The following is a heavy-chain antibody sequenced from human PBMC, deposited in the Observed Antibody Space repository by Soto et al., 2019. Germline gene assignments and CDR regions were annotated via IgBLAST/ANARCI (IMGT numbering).Heavy chain of an antibody. CDR3: ARASQDNSSGYYPFDY. V-gene: IGHV4-34*01. D-gene: IGHD3-22*01. CDR1: GGSFSGYY. Sequence: SETLSLTCAVYGGSFSGYYWSWIRQPPGKGLEWIGEINHSGSTNYNPSLKSRVTISVDTSKNQFSLKLSSVTAADTAVYYCARASQDNSSGYYPFDYWGQGTLVTVSS. J-gene: IGHJ4*02. CDR2: INHSGST.